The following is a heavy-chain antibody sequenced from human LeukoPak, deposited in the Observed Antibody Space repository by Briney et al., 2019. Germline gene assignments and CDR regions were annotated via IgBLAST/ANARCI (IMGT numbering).Heavy chain of an antibody. CDR3: ARNRVVGAPNFDY. V-gene: IGHV4-61*02. CDR1: GDSISTYYYY. CDR2: VYPSGNT. D-gene: IGHD1-26*01. Sequence: PSETLSLTCTVSGDSISTYYYYWSWVRQPAGKGLEWIGRVYPSGNTNYNPYNPSLKSRVTISLDTSKNQFSLRLTSVTAADTAVYYCARNRVVGAPNFDYWGQGTLVTVFS. J-gene: IGHJ4*02.